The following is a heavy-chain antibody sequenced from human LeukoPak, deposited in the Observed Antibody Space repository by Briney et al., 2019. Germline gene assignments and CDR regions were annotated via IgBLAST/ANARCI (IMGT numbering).Heavy chain of an antibody. CDR3: AREGNGLLSKDLDY. CDR1: GGSFSGYY. Sequence: SETLSLTCAVYGGSFSGYYWSWIRQPPGKGLEWIGEINHSGSTNYNPSLKSRVTISVDTSKNQFSLKLSSVTAADTAVYYCAREGNGLLSKDLDYWGQGTLVTVSS. D-gene: IGHD2-15*01. J-gene: IGHJ4*02. CDR2: INHSGST. V-gene: IGHV4-34*01.